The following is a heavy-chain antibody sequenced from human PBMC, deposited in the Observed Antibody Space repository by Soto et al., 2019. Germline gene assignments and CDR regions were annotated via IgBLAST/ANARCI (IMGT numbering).Heavy chain of an antibody. J-gene: IGHJ6*02. CDR3: AKSTGGTANGLDV. CDR1: GGSISSSSYY. V-gene: IGHV4-39*02. CDR2: IYYSGYT. D-gene: IGHD2-8*02. Sequence: SETLSLTCTVSGGSISSSSYYWGWIRQPPGKGLEWIGSIYYSGYTYYNPSLKGRFSISRDNAKRSLYLQMSSLRPEDTALYYCAKSTGGTANGLDVWGQGITVTVSS.